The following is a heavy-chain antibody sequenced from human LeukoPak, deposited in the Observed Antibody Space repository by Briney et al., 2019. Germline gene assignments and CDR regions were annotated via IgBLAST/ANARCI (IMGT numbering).Heavy chain of an antibody. CDR3: ARGLGSRGWYFDY. D-gene: IGHD6-19*01. CDR2: TYYRSKWYS. V-gene: IGHV6-1*01. Sequence: SQTLSLTCPISGDSVSSNSAAWNWIRQSPSRALEWLGRTYYRSKWYSDYEESVNSRITINPDTSKNQSSLQLNSVTPEDTAVYYCARGLGSRGWYFDYWDQGTLVTVSS. J-gene: IGHJ4*02. CDR1: GDSVSSNSAA.